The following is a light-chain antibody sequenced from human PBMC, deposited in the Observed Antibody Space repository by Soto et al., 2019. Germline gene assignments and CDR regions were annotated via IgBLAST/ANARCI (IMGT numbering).Light chain of an antibody. V-gene: IGLV2-14*03. J-gene: IGLJ2*01. CDR1: SSDNGAYNF. CDR2: DVN. Sequence: QSVLTQAASVSGSPGQSINISCTGTSSDNGAYNFVSWYQQHPGKAPKLMLYDVNIRPSGVSNRFSGSKSGNTASLTISGLQAEDDADYYCTSWTISTTMIFGGGTKLTVL. CDR3: TSWTISTTMI.